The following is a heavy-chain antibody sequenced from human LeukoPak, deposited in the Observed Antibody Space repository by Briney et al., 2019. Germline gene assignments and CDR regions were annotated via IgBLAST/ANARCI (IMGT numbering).Heavy chain of an antibody. J-gene: IGHJ4*02. D-gene: IGHD1-26*01. V-gene: IGHV3-7*04. Sequence: GGSLRLPCAASGFTFESYWMAWVRQAPGKGLEWVAHIKEGGSETYYVDSVKGRFTTSRNNAKSSLYLQMNGLRVEDTAIYYCARGGSRGSFDNWGQGALVTVSS. CDR2: IKEGGSET. CDR3: ARGGSRGSFDN. CDR1: GFTFESYW.